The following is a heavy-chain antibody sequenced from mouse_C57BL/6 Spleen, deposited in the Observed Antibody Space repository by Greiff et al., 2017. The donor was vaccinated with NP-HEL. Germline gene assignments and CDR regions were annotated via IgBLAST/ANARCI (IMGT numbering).Heavy chain of an antibody. Sequence: VQLQQSGAELVRPGASVSLSCTASGYTFTDYEMHWVKQTPVHGLEWIGAIDPETGGTAYNQKVKGKAILTADKSSSTTYIELRSLTSEDSAVYYCTRVNRSSPFDYWGQGTTVTVSS. V-gene: IGHV1-15*01. D-gene: IGHD1-1*01. CDR2: IDPETGGT. CDR1: GYTFTDYE. CDR3: TRVNRSSPFDY. J-gene: IGHJ2*01.